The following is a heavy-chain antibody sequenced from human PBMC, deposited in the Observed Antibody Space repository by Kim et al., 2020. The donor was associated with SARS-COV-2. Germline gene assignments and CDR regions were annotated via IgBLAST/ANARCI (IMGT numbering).Heavy chain of an antibody. D-gene: IGHD3-10*01. J-gene: IGHJ6*02. V-gene: IGHV3-33*01. Sequence: GGSLRLSCAASGFTFSSYGMHWVRQAPGKGLEWAAVIWYDGSNKYYADSVKGRFTISRDNSKNTLYLQMNSLRAEDTAVYYCARDISGYYGMDVWGQGTTVTVSS. CDR3: ARDISGYYGMDV. CDR1: GFTFSSYG. CDR2: IWYDGSNK.